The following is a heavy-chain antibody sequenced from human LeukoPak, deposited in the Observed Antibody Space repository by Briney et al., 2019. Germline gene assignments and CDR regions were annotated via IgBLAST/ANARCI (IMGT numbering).Heavy chain of an antibody. D-gene: IGHD3-22*01. Sequence: GGSLRLSCAASGFTFSNHWMHWVRQAPGKGLVWVSRITSDGSSTTYADSVRGRFTISRDNAKNTLYLQMNSLRDEDTAVYYCARAEFHSSGSYWGQGTLVTVSS. CDR1: GFTFSNHW. CDR2: ITSDGSST. J-gene: IGHJ4*02. CDR3: ARAEFHSSGSY. V-gene: IGHV3-74*01.